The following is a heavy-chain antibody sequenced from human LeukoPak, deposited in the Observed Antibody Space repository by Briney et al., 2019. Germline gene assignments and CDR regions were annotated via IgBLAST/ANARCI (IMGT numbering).Heavy chain of an antibody. V-gene: IGHV4-61*02. CDR2: IYTSGST. J-gene: IGHJ4*02. D-gene: IGHD3-22*01. CDR3: ARASYSYDINGWVPFDY. CDR1: GNSISSGDNY. Sequence: SETLSLTCTVSGNSISSGDNYWSWIRQPAGKGLEWIGRIYTSGSTNYNPSLKSRVTTSGDTSKNQFSLRLSSVTAADTAVYYCARASYSYDINGWVPFDYWGQGTRVTVSS.